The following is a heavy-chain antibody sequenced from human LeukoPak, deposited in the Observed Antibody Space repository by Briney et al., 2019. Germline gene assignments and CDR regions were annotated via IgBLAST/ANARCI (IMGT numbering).Heavy chain of an antibody. J-gene: IGHJ4*02. D-gene: IGHD2/OR15-2a*01. CDR3: ARDCNSGNCYSDS. CDR2: INTYNGNA. CDR1: GYTFTTYG. Sequence: GASVKVSCKASGYTFTTYGISWVRQAPGLGLEWMGWINTYNGNANSAQKFQDRVTMTRDTSTSTAYMDLRRLRSDDTAVYYCARDCNSGNCYSDSWGQGTLVTVSS. V-gene: IGHV1-18*01.